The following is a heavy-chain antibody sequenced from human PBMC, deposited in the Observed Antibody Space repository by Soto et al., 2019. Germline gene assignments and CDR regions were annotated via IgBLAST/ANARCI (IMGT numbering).Heavy chain of an antibody. D-gene: IGHD6-6*01. CDR3: TTNGPSIAARPLYYGMAV. V-gene: IGHV3-15*01. J-gene: IGHJ6*02. CDR2: IKSKPDGATT. Sequence: SWVSKEQGKGLEWLGRIKSKPDGATTDYAAPVKGRFTISRDDSKNTLYLQMNSLKTEDTAVYYCTTNGPSIAARPLYYGMAVWLQGTTVTVSS.